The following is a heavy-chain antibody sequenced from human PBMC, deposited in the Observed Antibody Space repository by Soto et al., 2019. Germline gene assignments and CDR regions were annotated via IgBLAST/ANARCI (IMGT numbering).Heavy chain of an antibody. CDR1: GFTFSSYD. Sequence: GGSLRLSCAASGFTFSSYDMSWVRQAPGQGLDWVSVISASGGSTYYADSVKGRVTISRDNSKNTLYLQMNSLTAEDTAVYSCARGYDYTKFDYWGQGALVTVSS. CDR2: ISASGGST. V-gene: IGHV3-23*01. J-gene: IGHJ4*02. D-gene: IGHD4-4*01. CDR3: ARGYDYTKFDY.